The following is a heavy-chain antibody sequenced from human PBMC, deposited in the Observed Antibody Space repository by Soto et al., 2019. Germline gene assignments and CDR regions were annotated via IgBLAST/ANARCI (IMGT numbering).Heavy chain of an antibody. Sequence: GASVKVSCKASGGTFSSYAISWVRQAPGQGLEWMGGIIPIFGTANYAQKFQGRVTITADESTSTAYMELSSLRSEDTAVYYCASGVVRGVIISTFDYWGQGTLVTVSS. CDR2: IIPIFGTA. CDR1: GGTFSSYA. V-gene: IGHV1-69*13. D-gene: IGHD3-10*01. J-gene: IGHJ4*02. CDR3: ASGVVRGVIISTFDY.